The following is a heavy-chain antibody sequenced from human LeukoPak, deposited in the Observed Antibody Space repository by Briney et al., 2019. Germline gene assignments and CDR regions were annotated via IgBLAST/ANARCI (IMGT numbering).Heavy chain of an antibody. Sequence: GESLKISCKGSGYSFTSYWISWVRQMPGKGLERMGRIDPSDSYTKYSPSFQGHVTISAGKSINTAYLQWSSLKASDTAMYYCARHDFGEFHFDYWGQGTLVTVSS. CDR2: IDPSDSYT. V-gene: IGHV5-10-1*01. CDR3: ARHDFGEFHFDY. D-gene: IGHD3-10*01. CDR1: GYSFTSYW. J-gene: IGHJ4*02.